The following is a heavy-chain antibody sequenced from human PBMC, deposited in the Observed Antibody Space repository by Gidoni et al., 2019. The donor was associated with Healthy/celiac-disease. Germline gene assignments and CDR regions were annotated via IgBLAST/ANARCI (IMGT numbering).Heavy chain of an antibody. CDR3: AKDPVDTAMVFDY. CDR1: GFTFSSYG. Sequence: QVQLVESGGGVVQPGGSLRPSCAAAGFTFSSYGMHWVRQAPGKGLEWVAFIRYDGSNKYYADSVKGRFTISRDNSKNTLYLQMNSLRAEDTAVYYCAKDPVDTAMVFDYWGQGTLVTVSS. CDR2: IRYDGSNK. J-gene: IGHJ4*02. D-gene: IGHD5-18*01. V-gene: IGHV3-30*02.